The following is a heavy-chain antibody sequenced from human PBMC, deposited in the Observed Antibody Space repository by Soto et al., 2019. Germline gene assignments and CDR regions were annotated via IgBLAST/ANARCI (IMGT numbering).Heavy chain of an antibody. Sequence: SETLSLICAVYGGSFSGYYWSWIRQPPGKGLEWIGEINHSGSTNYNPSLKSRVTISVDTSKNQFSLKLSSVTAADTAVYYCALGSGSYYYYYMDVWGKGTTVTVSS. J-gene: IGHJ6*03. V-gene: IGHV4-34*01. CDR2: INHSGST. CDR3: ALGSGSYYYYYMDV. D-gene: IGHD3-10*01. CDR1: GGSFSGYY.